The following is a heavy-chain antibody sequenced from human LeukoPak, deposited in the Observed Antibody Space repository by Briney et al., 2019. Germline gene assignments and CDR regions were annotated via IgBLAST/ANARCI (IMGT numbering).Heavy chain of an antibody. J-gene: IGHJ6*02. CDR1: GFTFSSYG. CDR2: ISYDGSNK. D-gene: IGHD2-2*02. V-gene: IGHV3-30*18. Sequence: GGSLRLSCAASGFTFSSYGMHWVRQAPGKGLEWVAVISYDGSNKYYADSVKGRFTISRDNSRNTLYLQMNSLRAEDTAVYYCAKGGYCSSTSCYNGMDVWGQGTTATVSS. CDR3: AKGGYCSSTSCYNGMDV.